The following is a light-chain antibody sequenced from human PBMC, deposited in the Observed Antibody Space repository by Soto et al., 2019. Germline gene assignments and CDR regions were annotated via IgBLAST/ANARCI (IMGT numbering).Light chain of an antibody. CDR1: SDDIGAYDY. CDR2: AVS. V-gene: IGLV2-14*01. Sequence: QSVLTQPSSVSASPGQSISISCTGTSDDIGAYDYVSWYQQHPGKAPKLILYAVSNRPSGVSTRFSGSKSGNTASLTISGVQADDEADYYCSSYRNSDTLEVFGTGTKVTVL. CDR3: SSYRNSDTLEV. J-gene: IGLJ1*01.